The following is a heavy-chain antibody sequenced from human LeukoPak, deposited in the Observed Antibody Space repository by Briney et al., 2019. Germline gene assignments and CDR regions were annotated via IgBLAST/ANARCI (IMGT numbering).Heavy chain of an antibody. V-gene: IGHV3-23*01. D-gene: IGHD2-15*01. CDR3: ARGIPSSQYCSGGSCYSGLFGAVDY. CDR2: ISGSGGST. Sequence: GGSLRLSCVASRFQFSSYAMSWVRQAPGKGLEWVSVISGSGGSTYYADSVKGRFTISRDNSKNTLYLQMNSLRAEDTAVYYCARGIPSSQYCSGGSCYSGLFGAVDYWGQGTLVTVSS. CDR1: RFQFSSYA. J-gene: IGHJ4*02.